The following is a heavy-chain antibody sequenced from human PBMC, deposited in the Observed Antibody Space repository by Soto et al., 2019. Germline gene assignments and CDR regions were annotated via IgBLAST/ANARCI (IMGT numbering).Heavy chain of an antibody. D-gene: IGHD3-10*01. J-gene: IGHJ4*02. CDR2: ISSSGYI. V-gene: IGHV3-21*01. Sequence: EVQLVESGGGLVKPGGSLRLSCAASGFNFNSYTINWVRQAPGKRLEWLSSISSSGYIFSTDSVRGRFTISRDNAKNSVYLQINSLRAEDTAVYYCAKRGVSGSGSYFGGPFRDWGQGTLVTVSS. CDR1: GFNFNSYT. CDR3: AKRGVSGSGSYFGGPFRD.